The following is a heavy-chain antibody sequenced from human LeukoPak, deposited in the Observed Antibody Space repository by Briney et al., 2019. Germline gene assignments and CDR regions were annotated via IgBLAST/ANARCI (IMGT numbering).Heavy chain of an antibody. CDR3: ARDRFPRYYYDSSGYGKFDY. V-gene: IGHV1-69*04. CDR2: IIPILGIA. D-gene: IGHD3-22*01. CDR1: GGTFSSYA. J-gene: IGHJ4*02. Sequence: SVKVSCKASGGTFSSYAISWVRQAPGQGLEWMGRIIPILGIANYAQKFQGRVTITADKSTSTAYMELSSLRSEDTAVYYCARDRFPRYYYDSSGYGKFDYWGQGTLVTVSS.